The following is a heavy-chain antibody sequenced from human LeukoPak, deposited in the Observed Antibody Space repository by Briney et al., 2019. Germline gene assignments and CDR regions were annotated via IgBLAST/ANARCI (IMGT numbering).Heavy chain of an antibody. V-gene: IGHV3-23*01. CDR2: ISGSGGST. CDR1: GFTFSSYA. J-gene: IGHJ4*02. Sequence: GGSLRLSRAASGFTFSSYAMTWVRQAPGKGLEWVSAISGSGGSTYYADSVKGRFTISRDSSKNTLYLQMNSLRAEDTAVYYCAKDLYSSGSAYYFDYWGQGTLVTVSS. CDR3: AKDLYSSGSAYYFDY. D-gene: IGHD6-19*01.